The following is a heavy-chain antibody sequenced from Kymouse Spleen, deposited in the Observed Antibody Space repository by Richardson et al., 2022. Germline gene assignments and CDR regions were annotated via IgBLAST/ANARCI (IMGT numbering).Heavy chain of an antibody. D-gene: IGHD3-10*01. Sequence: QVQLQQSGPGLVKPSQTLSLTCAISGDSVSSNSAAWNWIRQSPSRGLEWLGRTYYRSKWYNDYAVSVKSRITINPDTSKNQFSLQLNSVTPEDTAVYYCAREGITMVRGVIWYFDLWGRGTLVTVSS. CDR2: TYYRSKWYN. V-gene: IGHV6-1*01. CDR1: GDSVSSNSAA. CDR3: AREGITMVRGVIWYFDL. J-gene: IGHJ2*01.